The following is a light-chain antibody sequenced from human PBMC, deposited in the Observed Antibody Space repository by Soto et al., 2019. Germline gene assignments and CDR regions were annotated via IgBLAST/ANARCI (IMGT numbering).Light chain of an antibody. Sequence: EIVLTQSPGTLSLSPGERATLSCRASQSVNSDYLGWFQQKPGQAPRLLIYGASTRATGIPDRFSGSGSGTDFTLTISRLEPEDFAVYYCQQRSNWPITFGQGTRLEI. CDR2: GAS. J-gene: IGKJ5*01. V-gene: IGKV3D-20*02. CDR1: QSVNSDY. CDR3: QQRSNWPIT.